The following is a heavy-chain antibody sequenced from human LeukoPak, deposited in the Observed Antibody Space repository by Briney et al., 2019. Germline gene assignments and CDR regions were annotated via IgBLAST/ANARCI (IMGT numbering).Heavy chain of an antibody. CDR1: GFTFSSYE. Sequence: GGSLRLSCAASGFTFSSYEMNWVRQAPGKGLEWVSYICSSGSNIYYADSVKGRFTISRDNAKNSLYLQMNSLRAEDTAVYYCAREVGDYDILTGYPYYMDVWGKGTTVTISS. D-gene: IGHD3-9*01. V-gene: IGHV3-48*03. CDR2: ICSSGSNI. CDR3: AREVGDYDILTGYPYYMDV. J-gene: IGHJ6*03.